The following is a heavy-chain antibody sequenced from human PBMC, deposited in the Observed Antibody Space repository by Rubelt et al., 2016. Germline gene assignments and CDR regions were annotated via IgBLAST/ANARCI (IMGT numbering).Heavy chain of an antibody. V-gene: IGHV4-34*01. CDR2: INHSGST. J-gene: IGHJ6*02. Sequence: QVQLQQWGAGLLKPSETLSLTCAVYGGSFSGYYWSWIRQPPGKGLEWIGEINHSGSTNYNPSLKSRVTISVDTSKNQFSLKLSSVPAADTAVYYCARGIVGATRSSYYGMDVWGQGTTVTVSS. CDR1: GGSFSGYY. CDR3: ARGIVGATRSSYYGMDV. D-gene: IGHD1-26*01.